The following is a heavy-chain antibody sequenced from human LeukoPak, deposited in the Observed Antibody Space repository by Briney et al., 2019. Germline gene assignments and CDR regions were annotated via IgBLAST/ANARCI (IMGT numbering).Heavy chain of an antibody. D-gene: IGHD3-10*01. J-gene: IGHJ4*02. CDR2: IGSSGSPI. Sequence: GGSLRLSCAASGFPFSSYEMNWVRQAPGKGLEWISYIGSSGSPIYYADSVKGRFTISRDNAENSLYLQMNSLRAEDTAIYYCARDPQAIFHSGYFDSWGQGTLVTVSS. CDR1: GFPFSSYE. V-gene: IGHV3-48*03. CDR3: ARDPQAIFHSGYFDS.